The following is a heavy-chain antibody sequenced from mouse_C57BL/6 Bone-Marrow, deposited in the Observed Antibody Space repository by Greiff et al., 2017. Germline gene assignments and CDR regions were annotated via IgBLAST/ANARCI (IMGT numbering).Heavy chain of an antibody. D-gene: IGHD1-1*01. CDR2: ISSSGST. J-gene: IGHJ1*03. CDR1: GYSITNGNHW. CDR3: ARARGLGYYVSYWYFDV. V-gene: IGHV3-4*01. Sequence: EVKLMESGPALVKPSQTVSLTCTVTGYSITNGNHWWNWIRQVSGSKLEWIGYISSSGSTDSNPSLKSRISITRDTSKNQLFLQLNSVTTEDIATYYCARARGLGYYVSYWYFDVWGTGTTVTVSS.